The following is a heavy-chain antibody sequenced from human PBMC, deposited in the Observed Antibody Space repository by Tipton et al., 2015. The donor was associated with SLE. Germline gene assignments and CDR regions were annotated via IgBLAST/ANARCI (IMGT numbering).Heavy chain of an antibody. CDR2: VSTSGST. CDR1: GGSISSGSNY. CDR3: ARGIAGYYYYCYMDV. Sequence: TLSLTCTVSGGSISSGSNYWSWIRQPAGKGLEWIGRVSTSGSTNCNPSLKSRVTISLDTSKNQFSLKLNSVTAADTAVYYCARGIAGYYYYCYMDVWGKGTTVTVSS. J-gene: IGHJ6*03. V-gene: IGHV4-61*02. D-gene: IGHD1-20*01.